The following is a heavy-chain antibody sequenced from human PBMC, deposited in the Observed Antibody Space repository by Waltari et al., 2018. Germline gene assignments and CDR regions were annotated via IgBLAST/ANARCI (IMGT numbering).Heavy chain of an antibody. D-gene: IGHD4-17*01. CDR3: ASGEGWTSEL. J-gene: IGHJ6*02. Sequence: VQLVESGGDLAQPGGSLRLSCPASAFVFNMEWMTWVRQGPGKRPEWVANIKKDGSQKFYVDSVKGRFTISRDNANKFLFLQMDSLRVDDTGVYYCASGEGWTSELWGHGTTVTVSS. V-gene: IGHV3-7*02. CDR2: IKKDGSQK. CDR1: AFVFNMEW.